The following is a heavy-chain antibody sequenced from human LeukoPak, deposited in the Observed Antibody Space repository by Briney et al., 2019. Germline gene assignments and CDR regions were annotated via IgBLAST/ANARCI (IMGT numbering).Heavy chain of an antibody. Sequence: SETLSLTCTVSGGSITGGSYYWSWIRQPPGKGLEWIGEINHSGSTNYNPSLKSRVTISVDTSKNQFSLKLSSVTAADTAVYYCARGAGAYYYDSSGYYGKNYYFDYWGQGTLVTVSS. CDR2: INHSGST. CDR1: GGSITGGSYY. V-gene: IGHV4-34*01. CDR3: ARGAGAYYYDSSGYYGKNYYFDY. D-gene: IGHD3-22*01. J-gene: IGHJ4*02.